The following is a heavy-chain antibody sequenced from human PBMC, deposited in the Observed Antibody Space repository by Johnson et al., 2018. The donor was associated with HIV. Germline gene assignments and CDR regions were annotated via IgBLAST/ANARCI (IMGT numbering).Heavy chain of an antibody. CDR3: ARPRTSYRAFDI. Sequence: VQLVESGGGLVQPGGSLRLSCAASGFTFSSYWMSWVRQAPGKGLEWVANIKQDGSEKYYVDSVKGSVTISRDNAKNSLYLQMNSLRAEDTAVYYCARPRTSYRAFDIWGQGTMVTVSS. J-gene: IGHJ3*02. V-gene: IGHV3-7*05. CDR1: GFTFSSYW. D-gene: IGHD3-16*02. CDR2: IKQDGSEK.